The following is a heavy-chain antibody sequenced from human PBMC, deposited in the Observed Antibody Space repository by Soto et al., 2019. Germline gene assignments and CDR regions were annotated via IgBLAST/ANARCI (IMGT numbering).Heavy chain of an antibody. CDR2: SYFSGST. CDR3: LVPDHYYFDH. CDR1: GDFNDIYY. Sequence: SETLSLTCPVSGDFNDIYYWSWIRQPPGKGLEWIGFSYFSGSTNYNTKKSLFLQMDSLRPEDTALYYCARVPPPEVTSVIGLVPDHYYFDHWGQGALVTVSS. J-gene: IGHJ4*02. V-gene: IGHV4-59*01. D-gene: IGHD2-21*01.